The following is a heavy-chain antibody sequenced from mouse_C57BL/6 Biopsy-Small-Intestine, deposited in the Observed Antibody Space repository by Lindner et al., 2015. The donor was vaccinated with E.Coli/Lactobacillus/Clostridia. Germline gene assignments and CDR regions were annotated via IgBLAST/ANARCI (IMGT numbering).Heavy chain of an antibody. CDR3: ARLYDGFAY. D-gene: IGHD2-12*01. Sequence: VQLQESGGDLVKPAGSLKLSCAASGFTFSTYGMSWVRQTPDKRLEWVAAISSGSTYTYYPGSVKGRFTISRDNAQNTLYLQMSSLKSEDTAMYYCARLYDGFAYWGQGTLVTVSA. J-gene: IGHJ3*01. V-gene: IGHV5-6*01. CDR1: GFTFSTYG. CDR2: ISSGSTYT.